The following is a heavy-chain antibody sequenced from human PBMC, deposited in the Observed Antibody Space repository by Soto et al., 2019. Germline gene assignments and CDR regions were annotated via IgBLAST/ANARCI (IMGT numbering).Heavy chain of an antibody. CDR1: GGTFSSYG. Sequence: ASVKVSCKASGGTFSSYGISWVRQAPGQGLEWMGWISAYNGNTNYAQKLQGRVTMTTDTSTSTAYMELRSLRSDDTAVYYCARDVRSGWTDYWGQGTLVTVSS. J-gene: IGHJ4*02. CDR2: ISAYNGNT. D-gene: IGHD6-19*01. V-gene: IGHV1-18*01. CDR3: ARDVRSGWTDY.